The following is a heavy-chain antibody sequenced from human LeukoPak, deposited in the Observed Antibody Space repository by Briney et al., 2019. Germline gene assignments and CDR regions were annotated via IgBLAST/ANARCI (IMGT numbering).Heavy chain of an antibody. CDR2: ISAYNGNT. CDR3: ARDKTSIAARGMVDY. V-gene: IGHV1-18*01. Sequence: GASVKVSCKASGYTFTSYGISWVRQAPGQGLEWMGWISAYNGNTNYAQKLQGRVTMTTDTSTSTAYMELRSLRSDDTAVYYCARDKTSIAARGMVDYWGQGTLVTVSS. J-gene: IGHJ4*02. D-gene: IGHD6-6*01. CDR1: GYTFTSYG.